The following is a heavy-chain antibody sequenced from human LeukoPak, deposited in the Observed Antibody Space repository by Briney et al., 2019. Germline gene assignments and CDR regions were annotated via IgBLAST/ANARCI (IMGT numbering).Heavy chain of an antibody. CDR2: ISGLGGST. D-gene: IGHD6-13*01. J-gene: IGHJ4*02. CDR3: ARDVEARISAAGTFDY. CDR1: GFTFSNYA. V-gene: IGHV3-23*01. Sequence: PGGSLRLSCAASGFTFSNYAMSWVRQAPGKGLEWVSVISGLGGSTDYADSVKGRFAISRDNSKSTLWLQMNSLRADDTAIYYCARDVEARISAAGTFDYWGQGSLVTVSS.